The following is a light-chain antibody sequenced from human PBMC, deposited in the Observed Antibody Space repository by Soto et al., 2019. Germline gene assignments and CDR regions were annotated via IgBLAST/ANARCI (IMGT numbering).Light chain of an antibody. Sequence: QSVLTQPASVSGSPGQSITISCTGTSGDVGNSNFVCWYQQHPGKAPKLMLYDVSYRPSGVSNRFSGSKSGNTASLTISGLQAEDEADYYCSSYTGSHVIFGGGTKVTVL. CDR2: DVS. CDR3: SSYTGSHVI. V-gene: IGLV2-14*03. J-gene: IGLJ2*01. CDR1: SGDVGNSNF.